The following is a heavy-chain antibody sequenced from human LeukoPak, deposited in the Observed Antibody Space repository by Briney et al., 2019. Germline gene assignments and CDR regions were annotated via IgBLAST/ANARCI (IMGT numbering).Heavy chain of an antibody. D-gene: IGHD6-19*01. V-gene: IGHV3-7*04. Sequence: PGGSLRLSCAASGFTFGSYWMSWVRQAPGKGLEWVANIKQDGSEIYYVDSVKGRFTISRDNAKNSLYLQMNSLRAEDTAVYYCARDNDPKSSGWGGYFDYWGQGTLVTVSS. CDR1: GFTFGSYW. CDR2: IKQDGSEI. J-gene: IGHJ4*02. CDR3: ARDNDPKSSGWGGYFDY.